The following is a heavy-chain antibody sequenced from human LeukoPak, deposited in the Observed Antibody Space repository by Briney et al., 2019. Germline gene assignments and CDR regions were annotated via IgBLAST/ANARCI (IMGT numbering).Heavy chain of an antibody. V-gene: IGHV7-4-1*02. Sequence: ASVKVSCKASGYTFTSYHMHWVRQAPGQGLEWMGWINTNTGNPTYAQGFTGRFVFSLDTSVSTAYLQISSLKAEDTAVYYCARVLGYCSGGSCYFNAFDIWGQGTMVTVSS. CDR2: INTNTGNP. J-gene: IGHJ3*02. D-gene: IGHD2-15*01. CDR3: ARVLGYCSGGSCYFNAFDI. CDR1: GYTFTSYH.